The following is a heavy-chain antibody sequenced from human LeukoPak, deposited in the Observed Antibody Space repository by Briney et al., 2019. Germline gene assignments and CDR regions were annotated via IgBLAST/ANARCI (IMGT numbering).Heavy chain of an antibody. Sequence: PGGSLRLSCAVSGFNFNNDAMYSGRQAPGKGLEWLAVISYVGNIKNYADSVKGRFTISREKSKNPLFLQMNSLRADDTAVYYCARGPRPLYCYGSGSSSRVDAFDIWGRGTVVTVSS. CDR3: ARGPRPLYCYGSGSSSRVDAFDI. CDR1: GFNFNNDA. J-gene: IGHJ3*02. CDR2: ISYVGNIK. D-gene: IGHD3-10*01. V-gene: IGHV3-30*04.